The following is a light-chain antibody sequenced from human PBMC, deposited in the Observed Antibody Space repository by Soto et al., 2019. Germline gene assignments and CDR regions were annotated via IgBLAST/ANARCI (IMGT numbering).Light chain of an antibody. J-gene: IGLJ2*01. CDR3: SSYTSSCTHVV. V-gene: IGLV2-14*01. Sequence: QSVLTQPASVSGSLGQSITISCTGTSSDVGGYNYVSWYQQHPGKAPKLMIYDVSNRPSGVSNRFSGSKSGNTASLTISGLQAEDEADYYCSSYTSSCTHVVFGGGTKLTVL. CDR1: SSDVGGYNY. CDR2: DVS.